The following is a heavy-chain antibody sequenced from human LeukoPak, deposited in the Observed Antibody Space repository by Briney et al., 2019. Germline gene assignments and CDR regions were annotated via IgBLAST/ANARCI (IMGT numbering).Heavy chain of an antibody. V-gene: IGHV4-31*03. Sequence: SGTLSLTCTVSGGSISSGGYYWSWIRQHPGKGLEWIGYIHYNGNTYYNPSLKSRVTISVDTSKNHSSLKLSSVTAADTAVFYCARGAMGGANWFDPWGQGTLVTVSS. CDR3: ARGAMGGANWFDP. CDR2: IHYNGNT. CDR1: GGSISSGGYY. J-gene: IGHJ5*02. D-gene: IGHD3-16*01.